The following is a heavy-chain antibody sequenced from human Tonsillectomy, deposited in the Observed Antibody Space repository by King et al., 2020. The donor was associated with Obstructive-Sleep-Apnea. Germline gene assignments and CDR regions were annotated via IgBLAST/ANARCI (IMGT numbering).Heavy chain of an antibody. Sequence: LQLQESGPGLVKPSETLSLTCTVSGGSISSYYWSWIRQPPGKGLEWIGYIYYSGSTTYNPPLTSRVTISGDTSKNQLSLKLSSVTAADTAVYYCARHAYSSSWSYYYYGMDVWGQGTTVTVSS. CDR1: GGSISSYY. J-gene: IGHJ6*02. D-gene: IGHD6-13*01. CDR3: ARHAYSSSWSYYYYGMDV. V-gene: IGHV4-59*08. CDR2: IYYSGST.